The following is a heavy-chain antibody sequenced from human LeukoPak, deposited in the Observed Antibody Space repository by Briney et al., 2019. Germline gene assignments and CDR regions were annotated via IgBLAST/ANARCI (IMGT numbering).Heavy chain of an antibody. CDR2: LSGSGITT. V-gene: IGHV3-23*01. Sequence: GVSQRLSCAASGFTFSNSAMSWVRQAPGKGLEWVSTLSGSGITTYYADSVKGRFTISRDNSKNTLYLQMNSLRAEDTAVYYCAKGIYSSGWSYFDYWGHGTLVTVSS. D-gene: IGHD6-19*01. CDR3: AKGIYSSGWSYFDY. CDR1: GFTFSNSA. J-gene: IGHJ4*01.